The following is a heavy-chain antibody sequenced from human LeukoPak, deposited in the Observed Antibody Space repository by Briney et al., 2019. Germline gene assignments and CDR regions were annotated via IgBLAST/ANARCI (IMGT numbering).Heavy chain of an antibody. D-gene: IGHD3-22*01. CDR1: GDSITSHY. J-gene: IGHJ2*01. V-gene: IGHV4-4*07. Sequence: PSETLSLTCTVSGDSITSHYWGWIRQPAGKGLEWIGHIYNTGSTNYNPSLNSRVTMSVDTSKNQFSLTLSSVTAADTAVYYCARGPWDYDSSGYYNWYFDLWGRGTLVTVSS. CDR3: ARGPWDYDSSGYYNWYFDL. CDR2: IYNTGST.